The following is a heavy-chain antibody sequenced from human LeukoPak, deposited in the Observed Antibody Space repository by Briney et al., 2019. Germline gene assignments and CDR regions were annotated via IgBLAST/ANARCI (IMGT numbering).Heavy chain of an antibody. CDR2: IYYSGST. D-gene: IGHD4-17*01. CDR3: ARLGTTDWFDP. CDR1: GGSVSSGSYY. J-gene: IGHJ5*02. V-gene: IGHV4-61*01. Sequence: SSETLSLTCTVSGGSVSSGSYYWSWIRQPPGKGLEWIGYIYYSGSTNYNPSLKSRVTISVDTSKNQFSLKLSSVTAADTAVYYCARLGTTDWFDPWGQGTLVTVSS.